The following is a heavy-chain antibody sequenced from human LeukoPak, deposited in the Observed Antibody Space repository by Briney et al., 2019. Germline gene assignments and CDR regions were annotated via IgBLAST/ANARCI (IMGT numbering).Heavy chain of an antibody. CDR3: AKTEVSNGWYSLDY. D-gene: IGHD6-19*01. CDR2: IRYDGSNK. CDR1: GFTFSSYG. J-gene: IGHJ4*02. Sequence: PGGSLRLSCAASGFTFSSYGMHWVRQAPGKGLEWVAFIRYDGSNKYYADSVKGRFTISRDNSKNTLYLQMNSLRAEDTAVYYCAKTEVSNGWYSLDYWGQGTLVTVSS. V-gene: IGHV3-30*02.